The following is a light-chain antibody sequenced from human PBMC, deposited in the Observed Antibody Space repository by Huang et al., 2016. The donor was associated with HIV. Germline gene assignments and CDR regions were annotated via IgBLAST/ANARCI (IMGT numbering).Light chain of an antibody. J-gene: IGKJ1*01. CDR2: GAS. CDR3: LQHKNFHAPT. CDR1: QVIYNY. V-gene: IGKV1-17*03. Sequence: DIQLTQSPSAMAASVGDRVIITGRATQVIYNYLAWFLQQAGKAPKRLIYGASSLPTGVPSRCSGSGSGTEFTLTINNLQPEDSATYFCLQHKNFHAPTFGQGTKVEIK.